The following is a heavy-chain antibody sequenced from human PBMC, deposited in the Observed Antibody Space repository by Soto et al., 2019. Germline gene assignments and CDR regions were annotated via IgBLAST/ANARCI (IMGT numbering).Heavy chain of an antibody. V-gene: IGHV5-10-1*01. J-gene: IGHJ6*02. CDR2: IDPSDSYT. Sequence: GESLKISCKGSGYSFTSYWISWVRQMPGKGLEWMGRIDPSDSYTNYSPSFQGHVTISADKSISTAYLQWSSLKASDTAMYYCARPGEKYSDFWSGRYYYYGMDVWGQGTTVTVSS. D-gene: IGHD3-3*01. CDR3: ARPGEKYSDFWSGRYYYYGMDV. CDR1: GYSFTSYW.